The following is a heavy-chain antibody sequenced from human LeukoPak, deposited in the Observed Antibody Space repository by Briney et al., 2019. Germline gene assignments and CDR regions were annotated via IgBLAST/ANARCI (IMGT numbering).Heavy chain of an antibody. D-gene: IGHD3-10*01. J-gene: IGHJ6*03. CDR3: ARAQRYYGSGSYYNYYYYYYMDV. V-gene: IGHV3-74*01. CDR2: INSDGSST. CDR1: GFTFSSYW. Sequence: GGSLRLSCAASGFTFSSYWMHWVRQAPGKGLVWVSRINSDGSSTSYADSVKGRFTTSRDNAKNTLYLQMNSLRAEDTAVYYCARAQRYYGSGSYYNYYYYYYMDVWGKGTTVTVSS.